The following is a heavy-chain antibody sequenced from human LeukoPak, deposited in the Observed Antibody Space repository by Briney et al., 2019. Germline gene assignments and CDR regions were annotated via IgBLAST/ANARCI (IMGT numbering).Heavy chain of an antibody. V-gene: IGHV1-18*04. Sequence: ASVKVSCKASGYTFTGYYMHWVRQAPGQGLEWMGWISAYNGNTNYAQKLQGRVTMTTDTSTSTAYMELRSLRSDDTAVYYCARDLGWRGQLWLPGDYWGQGTLVTVSS. J-gene: IGHJ4*02. CDR1: GYTFTGYY. CDR3: ARDLGWRGQLWLPGDY. D-gene: IGHD5-18*01. CDR2: ISAYNGNT.